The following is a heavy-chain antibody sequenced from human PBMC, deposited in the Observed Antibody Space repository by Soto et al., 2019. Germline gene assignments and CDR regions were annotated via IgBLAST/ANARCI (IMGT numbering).Heavy chain of an antibody. J-gene: IGHJ3*02. CDR1: GGSISSYY. CDR2: IYYSGST. D-gene: IGHD6-13*01. V-gene: IGHV4-59*01. CDR3: ARASIAAAGTAAFDI. Sequence: QVQLQESGPGLVKPSETLSLTCTVSGGSISSYYWSWIRQPPGKGLEWIGYIYYSGSTNYNPSLQSRVPISVDTSKNQFSLKLSSVTAADTAVYYCARASIAAAGTAAFDIWGQGTMVTVSS.